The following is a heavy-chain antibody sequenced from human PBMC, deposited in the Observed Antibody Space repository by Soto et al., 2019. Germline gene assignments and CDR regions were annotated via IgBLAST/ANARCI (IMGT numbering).Heavy chain of an antibody. Sequence: PGGSLRLSCAASEFSFSDYWMAWVRQAPGKGLEWVANLDQGGGERHYGDSVKGRFTISRDNAKNSLYLQMNSLRAEDTAVYYCARDQGLQGYSYAFDIWGQGTMVTVSS. J-gene: IGHJ3*02. CDR1: EFSFSDYW. D-gene: IGHD5-12*01. V-gene: IGHV3-7*01. CDR3: ARDQGLQGYSYAFDI. CDR2: LDQGGGER.